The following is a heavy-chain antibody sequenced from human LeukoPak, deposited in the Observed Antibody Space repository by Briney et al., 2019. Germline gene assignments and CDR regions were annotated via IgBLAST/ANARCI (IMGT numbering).Heavy chain of an antibody. V-gene: IGHV1-18*01. D-gene: IGHD6-25*01. CDR3: ARERTPGSGYGVDY. CDR1: GYTFTTYG. Sequence: GASVKVSCKASGYTFTTYGISWVRQAPGQGLEWMGWISVYNGNTNYAQKFQGRVTMTGDRSISTAYMELSRLRSDDTAVYYCARERTPGSGYGVDYWGQGTVVTVSS. CDR2: ISVYNGNT. J-gene: IGHJ4*02.